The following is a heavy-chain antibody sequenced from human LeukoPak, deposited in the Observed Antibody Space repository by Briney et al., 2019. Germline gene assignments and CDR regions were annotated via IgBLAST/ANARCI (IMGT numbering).Heavy chain of an antibody. CDR3: AIGGYSYGYYFDY. Sequence: SETLSLTCAVYGGSFSGYYWSWIRQPPGKGLEWIGEINHSGSTNYNPSLKSRVTISVDTSKNQFSLKLSSVTAADTAVYYCAIGGYSYGYYFDYWGQGTPVTVSS. J-gene: IGHJ4*02. D-gene: IGHD5-18*01. V-gene: IGHV4-34*01. CDR1: GGSFSGYY. CDR2: INHSGST.